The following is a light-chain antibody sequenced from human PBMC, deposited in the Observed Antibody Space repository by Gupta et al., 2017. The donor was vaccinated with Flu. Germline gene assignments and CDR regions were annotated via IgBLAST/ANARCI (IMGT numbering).Light chain of an antibody. J-gene: IGKJ5*01. CDR3: QQYTNWPPIT. V-gene: IGKV3-15*01. CDR2: GAS. Sequence: ATLSVSPGEKATLSCRASQSVSTNLAWYQQKPGQAPRLLIYGASTRATGIPARFSGSGSGTEFTLTISSLQSDDCSVYYCQQYTNWPPITFGQGTRLEIK. CDR1: QSVSTN.